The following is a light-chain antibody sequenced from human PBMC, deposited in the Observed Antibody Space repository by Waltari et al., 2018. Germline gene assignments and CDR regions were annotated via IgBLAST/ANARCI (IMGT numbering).Light chain of an antibody. Sequence: EIVLTPSPATLSLSPGERATLSGRASQTVRSFLAWYQQKPGQAPRLLIFDSSSRAPGIPAKFRGSGSGTDFTLTVSNLEPEDFAVYYCLQRSNWPYTFGQGTRVEIK. V-gene: IGKV3-11*01. J-gene: IGKJ2*01. CDR1: QTVRSF. CDR2: DSS. CDR3: LQRSNWPYT.